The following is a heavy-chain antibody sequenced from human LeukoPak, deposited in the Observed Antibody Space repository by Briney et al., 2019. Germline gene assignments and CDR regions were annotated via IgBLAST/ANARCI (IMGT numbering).Heavy chain of an antibody. V-gene: IGHV1-69*06. J-gene: IGHJ4*02. Sequence: SVKVSCKASGGTFSSYAISWVRQAPGQGLEWMGGIIPIFGTANYAQKFQGRVTITADKSTSTAYMELSSLRSEDTAVYYCASDSLVATISTGDYWGQGTLVTVSS. CDR3: ASDSLVATISTGDY. D-gene: IGHD5-12*01. CDR2: IIPIFGTA. CDR1: GGTFSSYA.